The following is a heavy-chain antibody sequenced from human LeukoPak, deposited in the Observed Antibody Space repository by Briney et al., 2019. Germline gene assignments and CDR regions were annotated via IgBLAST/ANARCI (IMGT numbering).Heavy chain of an antibody. J-gene: IGHJ6*03. CDR3: ARERDGSGSYYPARYMDV. V-gene: IGHV3-33*01. CDR2: IWHDGSNK. D-gene: IGHD3-10*01. CDR1: GFTFSSYG. Sequence: GGSLRLSCAASGFTFSSYGMHWVRQAPGKGLEWVAVIWHDGSNKYYADSVKGRFTISRDNSKNTLYLQMNSLRAEDTAVYYCARERDGSGSYYPARYMDVWGKGTTVTVSS.